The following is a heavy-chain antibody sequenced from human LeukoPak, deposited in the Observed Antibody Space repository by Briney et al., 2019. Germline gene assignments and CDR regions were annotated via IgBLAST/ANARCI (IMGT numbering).Heavy chain of an antibody. CDR3: ARDPPRGYSYGYSFWFDL. Sequence: GASVKVSCKASGGTFSSYAISWVRPAPGQGLGRMGGIIPIFGTPNYAQKLQGRVTMTPDTSTSTAYMELRSLRSDDTAVYYCARDPPRGYSYGYSFWFDLWGQGTLVTVSS. CDR2: IIPIFGTP. D-gene: IGHD5-18*01. CDR1: GGTFSSYA. J-gene: IGHJ5*02. V-gene: IGHV1-69*06.